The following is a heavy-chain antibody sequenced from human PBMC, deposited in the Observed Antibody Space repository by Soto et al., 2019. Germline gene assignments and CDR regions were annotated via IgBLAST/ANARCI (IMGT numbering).Heavy chain of an antibody. D-gene: IGHD2-2*01. J-gene: IGHJ3*02. Sequence: QVQLVESGGGVVQPGRSLRLSCAASGFTFSSYGMHWVRQAPGKGLEWVAVISYDGSNKYYADSVKGRFTISRDNSKNTLYRQMNSVCAEDTAVYYCANSVVVPAADYGDYADAKDAFDIWGQGTMVTVSS. CDR2: ISYDGSNK. V-gene: IGHV3-30*18. CDR3: ANSVVVPAADYGDYADAKDAFDI. CDR1: GFTFSSYG.